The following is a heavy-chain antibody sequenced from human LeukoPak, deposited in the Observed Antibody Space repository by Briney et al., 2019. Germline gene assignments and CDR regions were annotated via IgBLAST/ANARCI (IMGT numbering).Heavy chain of an antibody. CDR2: IYSSGST. V-gene: IGHV4-4*07. CDR1: GDSIICYY. J-gene: IGHJ4*02. Sequence: PSETLFLTCSVPGDSIICYYWSWIRQTAGKGLEWIGRIYSSGSTNYNPSLKSRVTMSVDTSKNQFSLKLSSVTAADTAVYYCARMSSSWYGGYFDYWGQGTLVTVSS. CDR3: ARMSSSWYGGYFDY. D-gene: IGHD6-13*01.